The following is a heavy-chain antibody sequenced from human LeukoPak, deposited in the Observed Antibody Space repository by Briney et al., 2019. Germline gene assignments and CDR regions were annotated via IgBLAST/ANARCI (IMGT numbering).Heavy chain of an antibody. J-gene: IGHJ4*02. CDR2: IWYDGSNK. CDR1: GFTFSSYG. D-gene: IGHD3-10*01. V-gene: IGHV3-33*01. CDR3: ARDCGITMVRGADY. Sequence: GGSLRLSCAASGFTFSSYGMHWVRQAPGKGLEWVAVIWYDGSNKYYADTVKGRFTISRDNSKNTLYLQMNSLRAGDTAVYYCARDCGITMVRGADYWGQGTLVTVSS.